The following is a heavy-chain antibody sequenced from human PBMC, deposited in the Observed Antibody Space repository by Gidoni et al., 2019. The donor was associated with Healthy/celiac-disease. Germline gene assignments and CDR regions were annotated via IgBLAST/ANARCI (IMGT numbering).Heavy chain of an antibody. V-gene: IGHV3-21*01. CDR3: ARLHRVGIRLWPLDY. CDR1: GFTFSSYS. J-gene: IGHJ4*02. D-gene: IGHD5-18*01. Sequence: EVQLVESGGGLVKPGGSLRLSCAASGFTFSSYSMNWVRQAPGKGLEWVSSISSSSSYIYYADSVKGRFTISRDNAKNSLYLQMNSLRAEDTAVYYCARLHRVGIRLWPLDYWGQGTLVTVSS. CDR2: ISSSSSYI.